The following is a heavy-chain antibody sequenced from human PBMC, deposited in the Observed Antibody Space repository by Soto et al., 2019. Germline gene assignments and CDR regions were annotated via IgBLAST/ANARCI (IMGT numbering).Heavy chain of an antibody. V-gene: IGHV1-69*01. CDR3: ARATRTITMILLGAFDI. D-gene: IGHD3-22*01. Sequence: QVQLVQSGAEVKKPGSSVKVSCKASGGTFSSYAISWVRRAPGQGLEWMGGIIPIFGTANYAQKFQGRVTITADESTRTAYMELSSLRSEDTAVYYCARATRTITMILLGAFDIWGQGTMVTGSS. J-gene: IGHJ3*02. CDR1: GGTFSSYA. CDR2: IIPIFGTA.